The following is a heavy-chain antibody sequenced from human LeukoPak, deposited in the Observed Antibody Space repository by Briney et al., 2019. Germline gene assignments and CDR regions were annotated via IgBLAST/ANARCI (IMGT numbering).Heavy chain of an antibody. V-gene: IGHV3-9*01. CDR1: GFDFGAYE. CDR2: ISWNSVSI. Sequence: GGSLRLSCAAPGFDFGAYEMNWVRQAPGKGLEWVSGISWNSVSIAYADSVKGRFTISRDNAKNSLYLEMNSLRTDDTALYYCAKDIGSTSWYLGNWGQGTLVTVSS. CDR3: AKDIGSTSWYLGN. D-gene: IGHD2-2*01. J-gene: IGHJ4*02.